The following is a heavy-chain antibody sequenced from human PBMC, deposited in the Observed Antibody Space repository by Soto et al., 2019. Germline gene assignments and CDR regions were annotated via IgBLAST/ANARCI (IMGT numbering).Heavy chain of an antibody. Sequence: FRPSVVNPTNTLSLLSLFYRISHSRRRVGVCSTRQPPGKAFELLAFIYWDYDKRYRPSLKGRFSIIKDTSKNQVVLVMTNMDPFDTATYYCARDSSGLYGFDYWGQGTLVTVSS. V-gene: IGHV2-5*02. CDR3: ARDSSGLYGFDY. D-gene: IGHD6-19*01. CDR1: RISHSRRRVG. CDR2: IYWDYDK. J-gene: IGHJ4*02.